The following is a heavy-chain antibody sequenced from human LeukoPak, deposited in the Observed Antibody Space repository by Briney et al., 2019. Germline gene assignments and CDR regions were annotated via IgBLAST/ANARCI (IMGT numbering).Heavy chain of an antibody. Sequence: SETLSLTCTVSGDSISRSTYYWAWLRQPPGKGLEWIGSVYYGRSPYFNPSLESRATISVDTSKNHFSLKMSSVTAADTAVYYCARSSGTGTFPYWGQGTLATVSS. V-gene: IGHV4-39*02. CDR2: VYYGRSP. CDR1: GDSISRSTYY. CDR3: ARSSGTGTFPY. J-gene: IGHJ4*02. D-gene: IGHD6-25*01.